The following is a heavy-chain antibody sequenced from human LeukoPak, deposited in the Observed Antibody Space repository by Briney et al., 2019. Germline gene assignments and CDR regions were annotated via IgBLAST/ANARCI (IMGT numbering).Heavy chain of an antibody. CDR2: IYSGGST. V-gene: IGHV3-53*01. CDR3: ARVSGSGSYYFYYYFDY. J-gene: IGHJ4*02. Sequence: GGSLRLSCAASGFTVSSNYMSWVRQAPGKGLEWVSVIYSGGSTYYADSVKGRFTISRDNSKSTLYLQMNSLRAEDTAVYYCARVSGSGSYYFYYYFDYWGQGTLVTVSS. CDR1: GFTVSSNY. D-gene: IGHD3-10*01.